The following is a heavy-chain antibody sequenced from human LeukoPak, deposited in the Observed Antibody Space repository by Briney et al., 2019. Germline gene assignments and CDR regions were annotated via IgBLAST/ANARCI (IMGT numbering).Heavy chain of an antibody. CDR3: ATEVTILGYFQH. Sequence: ASVKVSCKVSGYTLTELSMHWVRQAPGKGLEWMGGFDPEDGETIYAQEFQGRVTMTEDTSTDTAYMELSSLRSEDTAVYYCATEVTILGYFQHWGQGTLVTVSS. CDR2: FDPEDGET. D-gene: IGHD3-3*01. CDR1: GYTLTELS. J-gene: IGHJ1*01. V-gene: IGHV1-24*01.